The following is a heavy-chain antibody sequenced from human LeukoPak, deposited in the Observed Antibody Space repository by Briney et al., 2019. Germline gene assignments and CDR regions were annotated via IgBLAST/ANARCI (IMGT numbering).Heavy chain of an antibody. CDR3: ARGGQAGTGDL. J-gene: IGHJ5*02. CDR1: GFTFSSYG. V-gene: IGHV3-7*01. CDR2: IKQDGSET. Sequence: GGSLRLSCAASGFTFSSYGMSWVRQAPGKGLEWVANIKQDGSETYHVDSVKGRFTISRDNAKDSLYLEMNSLRAEDTAVYYCARGGQAGTGDLWGQGTLVTVSS. D-gene: IGHD3-10*01.